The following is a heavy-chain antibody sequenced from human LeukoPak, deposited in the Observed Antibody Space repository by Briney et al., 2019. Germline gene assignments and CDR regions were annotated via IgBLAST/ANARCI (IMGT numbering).Heavy chain of an antibody. J-gene: IGHJ3*02. CDR1: GGSISSYY. CDR2: IYYSGST. CDR3: ARQEGSYDYVWGSYRLGLSYAFDI. D-gene: IGHD3-16*02. Sequence: PSETLSLTCTVSGGSISSYYWSWIRQPPGKGLEWIGYIYYSGSTNYNPSLKSRVTISVDTSKNQFSLKLSSVTAADTAVYYCARQEGSYDYVWGSYRLGLSYAFDIWGQGTMVTVSS. V-gene: IGHV4-59*08.